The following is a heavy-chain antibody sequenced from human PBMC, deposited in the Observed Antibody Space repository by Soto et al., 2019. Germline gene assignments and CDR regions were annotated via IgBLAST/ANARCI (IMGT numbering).Heavy chain of an antibody. CDR3: ARELLDCSSTSCYVVDY. D-gene: IGHD2-2*01. Sequence: GASVKVSCKASGYTFTSYGISWVRQAPGQGLEWMGWISAYNGNTNYAQKLQGRVTMTTDTSTSTAYMELRSLRSDDTAVYYCARELLDCSSTSCYVVDYWGQGTLVTVSS. V-gene: IGHV1-18*01. CDR1: GYTFTSYG. J-gene: IGHJ4*02. CDR2: ISAYNGNT.